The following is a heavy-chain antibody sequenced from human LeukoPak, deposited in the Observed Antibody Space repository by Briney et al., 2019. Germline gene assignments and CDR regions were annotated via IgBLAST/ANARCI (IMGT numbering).Heavy chain of an antibody. CDR3: ASPGYCSSTSCPTAHYYYGMDV. J-gene: IGHJ6*02. CDR2: IIPIFGTA. Sequence: SVKVSCKASGGTFSSYAISWVRQAPGQGLEWMGGIIPIFGTANYAQKFQGRVTITADESTSTAYMELSSLRSEDTAVYYCASPGYCSSTSCPTAHYYYGMDVWGQGTTVTVSS. V-gene: IGHV1-69*13. CDR1: GGTFSSYA. D-gene: IGHD2-2*01.